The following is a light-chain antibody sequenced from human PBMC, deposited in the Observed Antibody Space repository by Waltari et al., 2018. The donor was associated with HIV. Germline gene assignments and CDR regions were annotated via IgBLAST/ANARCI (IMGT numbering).Light chain of an antibody. V-gene: IGKV4-1*01. CDR1: QTVLYSPNNKNY. Sequence: DIVMTQSPDSLAVSLGERATINCKSSQTVLYSPNNKNYLAWYQQKPGQPPKLLIYWASTRESGVPDQFSGSGSGTDFTLTISSLQAEDVAVYYCQQYYTTPFTFGPGTKVDIK. CDR2: WAS. J-gene: IGKJ3*01. CDR3: QQYYTTPFT.